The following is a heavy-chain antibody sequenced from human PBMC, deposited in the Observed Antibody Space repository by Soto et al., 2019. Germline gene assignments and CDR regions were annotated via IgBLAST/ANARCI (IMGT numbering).Heavy chain of an antibody. D-gene: IGHD4-17*01. J-gene: IGHJ5*02. CDR3: AKDYGDYGGYNWFDP. CDR2: ISGSGGST. V-gene: IGHV3-23*01. Sequence: PGGSLRLSCAASGFTFSSYAMSWVRQAPGKGLEWVSAISGSGGSTYYADSVKGRFTISRDNSKNTLYLQMNSLRAEDTAVYYCAKDYGDYGGYNWFDPWGQGTLVTVSS. CDR1: GFTFSSYA.